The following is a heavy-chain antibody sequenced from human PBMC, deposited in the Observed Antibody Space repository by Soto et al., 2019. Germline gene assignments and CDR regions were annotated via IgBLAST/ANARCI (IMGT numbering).Heavy chain of an antibody. CDR1: GGSISSYY. D-gene: IGHD2-2*01. Sequence: PSETLSLTCTVSGGSISSYYWSWIRQPPGKGLEWIGYIYYSGSTNYNPSLKSRVTISVDTSKNQFSLKLSSVTAADTAVYYCARLSRGIVVVPAANPHYYYYMDVWGKGTTVTVSS. CDR3: ARLSRGIVVVPAANPHYYYYMDV. CDR2: IYYSGST. J-gene: IGHJ6*03. V-gene: IGHV4-59*08.